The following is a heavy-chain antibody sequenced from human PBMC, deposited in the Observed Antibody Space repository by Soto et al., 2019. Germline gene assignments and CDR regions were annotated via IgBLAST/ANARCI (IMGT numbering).Heavy chain of an antibody. Sequence: QVQLVQSGAEVKKPGSSVKVSCKASGGTFSSYAISWVRQAPGQGLEWMGGIIPIFGTANYAQKFQGRVTIPADDSTSTAYMELSSLRSEDTALYSCARGLRGCSWFDPWGQGTLVTVSS. J-gene: IGHJ5*02. CDR1: GGTFSSYA. CDR3: ARGLRGCSWFDP. V-gene: IGHV1-69*12. CDR2: IIPIFGTA. D-gene: IGHD2-15*01.